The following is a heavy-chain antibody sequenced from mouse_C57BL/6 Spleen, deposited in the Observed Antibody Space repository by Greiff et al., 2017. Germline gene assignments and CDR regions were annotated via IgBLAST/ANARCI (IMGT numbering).Heavy chain of an antibody. D-gene: IGHD2-5*01. CDR2: IDPSDSAT. V-gene: IGHV1-52*01. Sequence: VQLQQPGAELVRPGSSVKLSCKASGYTFTSYWMHWVKQRPIQGLEWIGNIDPSDSATHYNQKFKDKATLTVDKSSSTAYMQLSSLTSEDSAVYYCAREESNYFDVWGTGTTVTVSS. J-gene: IGHJ1*03. CDR3: AREESNYFDV. CDR1: GYTFTSYW.